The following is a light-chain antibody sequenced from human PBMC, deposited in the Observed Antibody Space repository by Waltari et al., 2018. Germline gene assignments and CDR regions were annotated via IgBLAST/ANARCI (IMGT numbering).Light chain of an antibody. Sequence: QSALTQPASVSGSPGQSVTISCTGTSSDVGGYNFVSWYQQHPGRAPKLMIYDVTQRPSGVSTRFSGSKSGDTASLTSSGLQAADEAEYYCSSYSSTNTVVFGGGTQLTV. CDR1: SSDVGGYNF. CDR2: DVT. J-gene: IGLJ3*02. CDR3: SSYSSTNTVV. V-gene: IGLV2-14*03.